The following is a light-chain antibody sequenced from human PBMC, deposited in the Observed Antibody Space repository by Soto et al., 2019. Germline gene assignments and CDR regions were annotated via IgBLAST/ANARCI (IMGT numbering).Light chain of an antibody. CDR1: QSISSTY. V-gene: IGKV3-20*01. Sequence: EIVLTQSPGTLSLSPGERATLSCRASQSISSTYLTWYHQRPGQAPRLLIYDASRRATGIPDRFSGSGSGTDFSLTISRLEPEDFAVYYCQQYGNFPYTFGQGTKLEIK. J-gene: IGKJ2*01. CDR3: QQYGNFPYT. CDR2: DAS.